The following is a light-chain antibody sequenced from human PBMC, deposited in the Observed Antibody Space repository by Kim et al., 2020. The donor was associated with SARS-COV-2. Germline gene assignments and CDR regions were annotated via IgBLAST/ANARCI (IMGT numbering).Light chain of an antibody. V-gene: IGLV3-1*01. J-gene: IGLJ2*01. Sequence: GKTANITCYGDKLGDKYACWYQQKPGQSPVLVIYQDSKRPSGIPERFSGSNSGNTATLTISGTQAMDEADYYCQAWDSSTAPYVVFGGGTQLTVL. CDR3: QAWDSSTAPYVV. CDR1: KLGDKY. CDR2: QDS.